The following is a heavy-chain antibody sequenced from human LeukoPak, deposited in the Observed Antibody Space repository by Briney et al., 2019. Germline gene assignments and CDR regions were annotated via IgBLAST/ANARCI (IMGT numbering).Heavy chain of an antibody. D-gene: IGHD3-3*01. CDR3: XXXXXXXLEWLLPFDY. Sequence: GGSLRLSCADSKFTFSTYWMNWVRQAPGKGLEWVSSISSSSSYIYYADSVKGRFTISRDNAKNSLYLQMNSLRAEDTAVYYCXXXXXXXLEWLLPFDYWGQGTLVTVSS. V-gene: IGHV3-21*01. CDR2: ISSSSSYI. J-gene: IGHJ4*02. CDR1: KFTFSTYW.